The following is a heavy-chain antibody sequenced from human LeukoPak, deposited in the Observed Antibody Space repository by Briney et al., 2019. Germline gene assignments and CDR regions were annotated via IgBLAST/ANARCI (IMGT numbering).Heavy chain of an antibody. CDR1: GFTFSDYY. Sequence: PGGSLRLSCAASGFTFSDYYMSWIRQAPGKGLEWVSYISSSGSTIYYADSVKGRFTISRDNAKNSLYLQMNSLRAEDTAVYYCAWAKLEWLLPYYYGMDVWGQGTTVTVSS. CDR3: AWAKLEWLLPYYYGMDV. CDR2: ISSSGSTI. D-gene: IGHD3-3*01. V-gene: IGHV3-11*01. J-gene: IGHJ6*02.